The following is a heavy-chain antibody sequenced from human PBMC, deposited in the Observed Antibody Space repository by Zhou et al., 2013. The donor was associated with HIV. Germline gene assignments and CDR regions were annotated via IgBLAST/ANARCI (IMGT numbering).Heavy chain of an antibody. V-gene: IGHV1-69*04. CDR1: GGTFSNYA. Sequence: QVQLVQSGAEVKKPGSSVKVSCKASGGTFSNYAINWMRQAPGQGLEWMGRIIPILDITNSAQKFQGRVTITADKSTSTAYMELSSLRSEDTAVYYCAKVTTVTTGPFDIWGQGTMVTVSS. CDR3: AKVTTVTTGPFDI. CDR2: IIPILDIT. D-gene: IGHD4-17*01. J-gene: IGHJ3*02.